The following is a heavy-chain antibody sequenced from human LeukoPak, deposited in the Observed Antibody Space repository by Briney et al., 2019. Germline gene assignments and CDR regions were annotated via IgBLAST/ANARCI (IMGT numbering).Heavy chain of an antibody. J-gene: IGHJ4*02. CDR3: ARARYSGCVFDY. CDR1: GDSISNYY. CDR2: IHYSGST. V-gene: IGHV4-59*01. D-gene: IGHD5-12*01. Sequence: PSETLSLTCTVSGDSISNYYWSWIRQPPGKGLEWIGYIHYSGSTNYNPSLKSRVTISVDTSKNQFSLKVSSVTAADTAVYFCARARYSGCVFDYWGQGTLVTVSS.